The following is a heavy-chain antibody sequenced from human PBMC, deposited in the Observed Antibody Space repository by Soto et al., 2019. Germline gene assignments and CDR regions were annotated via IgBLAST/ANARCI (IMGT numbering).Heavy chain of an antibody. D-gene: IGHD3-10*01. CDR2: VNPILSMS. J-gene: IGHJ4*02. Sequence: SVKVSCKASGDTFSFYSINWVRQAPGLGLEWMGRVNPILSMSNYAQRFQGRVTMTADKSTSTAYMELSGLRSEDTAMYYCATSYGSGYRAFDYWGQGAPVTVSS. CDR3: ATSYGSGYRAFDY. CDR1: GDTFSFYS. V-gene: IGHV1-69*02.